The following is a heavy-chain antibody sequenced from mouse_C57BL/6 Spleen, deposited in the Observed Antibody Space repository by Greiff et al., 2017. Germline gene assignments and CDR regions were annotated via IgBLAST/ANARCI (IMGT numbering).Heavy chain of an antibody. CDR3: ARAEGNYVRRYAMDY. D-gene: IGHD2-1*01. Sequence: DVKLQESGPGLVKPSQSLSLTCSVTGYSITSGYYWNWIRQFPGNKLEWMGYISYDGSNNYNPSLKNRISITRDTSKNQFFLKLNSVTTEDTATYYCARAEGNYVRRYAMDYWGQGTSVTVSS. CDR1: GYSITSGYY. CDR2: ISYDGSN. J-gene: IGHJ4*01. V-gene: IGHV3-6*01.